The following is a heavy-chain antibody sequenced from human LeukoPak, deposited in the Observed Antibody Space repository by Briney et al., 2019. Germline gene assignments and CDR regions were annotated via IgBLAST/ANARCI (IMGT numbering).Heavy chain of an antibody. V-gene: IGHV3-21*01. J-gene: IGHJ5*02. CDR2: IITTSNYI. CDR3: AREDCSSTSCSAQNWFDP. CDR1: GFTFSTYS. D-gene: IGHD2-2*01. Sequence: PGGSLTLSCAASGFTFSTYSMHWVRQAPGKGLEWVSSIITTSNYIYYADSVKGRFTISRDNATNSLYLQLNSLRVEDPGVYYCAREDCSSTSCSAQNWFDPWGQGTLVTVSS.